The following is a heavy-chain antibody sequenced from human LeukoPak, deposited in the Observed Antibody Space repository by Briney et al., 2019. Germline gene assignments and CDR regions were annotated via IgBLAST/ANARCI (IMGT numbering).Heavy chain of an antibody. Sequence: PSETLSLTCTVSGGSISSYYWSWIRQPPGKGLEWIGYIYYSGSTNYNPSLKSRVTISVDTSKNQFSLKLSSVTAADTAVYYCARLERRYYGSGSYYPIFDYRGQGTLVTVSS. CDR2: IYYSGST. J-gene: IGHJ4*02. D-gene: IGHD3-10*01. CDR3: ARLERRYYGSGSYYPIFDY. CDR1: GGSISSYY. V-gene: IGHV4-59*08.